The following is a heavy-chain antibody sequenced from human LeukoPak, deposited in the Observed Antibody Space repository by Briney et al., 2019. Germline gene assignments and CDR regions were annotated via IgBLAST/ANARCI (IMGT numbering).Heavy chain of an antibody. V-gene: IGHV3-7*01. J-gene: IGHJ3*02. Sequence: GGSLRLSCAASGFTLSNYWMGWVRRAPGKGLEWVANINQDGSEKHYVDFLKGRFTISRDNAKNSLYLQMNSLRAEDTAIYHCVRVGGAFDIWGQGTMVTVSS. D-gene: IGHD3-16*01. CDR1: GFTLSNYW. CDR2: INQDGSEK. CDR3: VRVGGAFDI.